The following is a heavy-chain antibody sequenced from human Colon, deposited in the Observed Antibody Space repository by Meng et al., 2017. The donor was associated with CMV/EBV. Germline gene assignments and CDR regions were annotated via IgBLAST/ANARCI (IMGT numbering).Heavy chain of an antibody. V-gene: IGHV4-4*07. CDR1: GASITSYY. CDR2: VYISGNT. J-gene: IGHJ4*02. D-gene: IGHD3-10*01. Sequence: QVQLRGSGPGLVKPPETLSLTCTVSGASITSYYWSWIRQPAGKGLEWIGRVYISGNTNYNPSLKSRVTMSIDTSKNQLSLNIRSVTAADTAVYYCARDSNLSGLAYWGQGTLVTVSS. CDR3: ARDSNLSGLAY.